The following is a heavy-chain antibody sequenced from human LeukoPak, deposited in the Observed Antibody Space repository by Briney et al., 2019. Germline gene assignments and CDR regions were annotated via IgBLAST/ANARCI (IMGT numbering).Heavy chain of an antibody. CDR1: GFTFNKFA. Sequence: PGGSLRLSCAASGFTFNKFAMSWVRQAPGKGLEWVSGIIENGGETYYADSVRGRFTISRDNSKNTLSLQMNSLRAEDTAVYYCAKRRCSSGTCYSDEYYFDYWGQGTLVTVSS. CDR2: IIENGGET. CDR3: AKRRCSSGTCYSDEYYFDY. J-gene: IGHJ4*02. D-gene: IGHD2-15*01. V-gene: IGHV3-23*01.